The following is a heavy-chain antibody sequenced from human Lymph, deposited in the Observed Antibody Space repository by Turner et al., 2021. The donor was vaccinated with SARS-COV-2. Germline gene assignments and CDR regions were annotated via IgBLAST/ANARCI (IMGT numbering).Heavy chain of an antibody. CDR2: IYSGGST. CDR3: AIDLYYYGMDV. CDR1: WLTVSSNY. Sequence: EVQLVESGGGLIQPGGSLSLSCAASWLTVSSNYMSWVRQDPGMGLEGVSVIYSGGSTYYADSVKSRFTISIDNSNNSLYLQMNSLRAEDTAVYYCAIDLYYYGMDVWGQVTTVTVSS. J-gene: IGHJ6*02. V-gene: IGHV3-53*01.